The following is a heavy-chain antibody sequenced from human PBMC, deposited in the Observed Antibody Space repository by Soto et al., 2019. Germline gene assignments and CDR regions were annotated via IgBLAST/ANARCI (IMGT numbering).Heavy chain of an antibody. Sequence: QVKLQESGPGLVKPSGTLSLTCAVSGGSINSNRWWTWVRQAPGKGLEWIGEIHDGGTTNYNLSLKSRVPFSIDECKNQFSLDMKAVGAADTAVYYCAGQWAAGYGAFDPWGQGILVTVSS. CDR2: IHDGGTT. V-gene: IGHV4-4*02. J-gene: IGHJ5*02. CDR3: AGQWAAGYGAFDP. CDR1: GGSINSNRW. D-gene: IGHD3-9*01.